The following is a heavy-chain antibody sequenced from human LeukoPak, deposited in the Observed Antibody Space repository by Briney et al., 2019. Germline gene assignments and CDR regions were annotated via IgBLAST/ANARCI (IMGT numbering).Heavy chain of an antibody. J-gene: IGHJ4*02. CDR2: LGPNSGGI. CDR1: GYTFSDYY. D-gene: IGHD2-2*01. CDR3: ARCSTSCSNFDY. V-gene: IGHV1-2*02. Sequence: ASVKVSCKTSGYTFSDYYIHWVRQAPGQGPELMGWLGPNSGGINSAQKFQGRVTMTRDTSISTAYMELNRLRSDDTAVYYCARCSTSCSNFDYWGQGTLVTVSS.